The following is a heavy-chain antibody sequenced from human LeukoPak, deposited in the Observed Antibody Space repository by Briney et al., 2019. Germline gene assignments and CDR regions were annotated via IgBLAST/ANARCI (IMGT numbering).Heavy chain of an antibody. J-gene: IGHJ4*02. D-gene: IGHD6-13*01. CDR2: ISSSSSTI. CDR3: ARDLEQQLVNLDY. CDR1: GFSFSSYS. V-gene: IGHV3-48*04. Sequence: GGSLRLSCAASGFSFSSYSMNWVRQAPGKGLEWVSYISSSSSTIYYADSVKGRFTISRDNAKNSLYLQMNSLRAEDTAVYYCARDLEQQLVNLDYWGQGTLVTVSS.